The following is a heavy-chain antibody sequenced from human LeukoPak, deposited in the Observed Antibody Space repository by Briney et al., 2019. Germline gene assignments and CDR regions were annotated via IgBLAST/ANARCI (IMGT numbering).Heavy chain of an antibody. V-gene: IGHV3-64*01. J-gene: IGHJ4*02. CDR3: ARASDTAMVYGGFDY. D-gene: IGHD5-18*01. CDR1: GFTFSSYA. Sequence: PGGSLRLSCAASGFTFSSYAMHWVRQAPGKGLEYVSAISGKGDSTNYANSVKGRFTISRDNSKSTLYLQMGSLRADDMAVYYCARASDTAMVYGGFDYWGQGTPVTVSS. CDR2: ISGKGDST.